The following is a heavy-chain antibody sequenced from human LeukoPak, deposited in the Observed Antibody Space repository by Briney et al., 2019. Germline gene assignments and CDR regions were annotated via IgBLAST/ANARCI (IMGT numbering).Heavy chain of an antibody. Sequence: PSETLSLTCTVSGGSISIDRFYWTWVRQPAGKRPEWIGRIKSSNTNYNPSLKSRVNISVDTSTNQFSLKLGSLTAADTAVYYCARVPDWTYVPDYWGQGTLVTVSS. CDR1: GGSISIDRFY. V-gene: IGHV4-61*02. CDR3: ARVPDWTYVPDY. J-gene: IGHJ4*02. CDR2: IKSSNT. D-gene: IGHD3-16*01.